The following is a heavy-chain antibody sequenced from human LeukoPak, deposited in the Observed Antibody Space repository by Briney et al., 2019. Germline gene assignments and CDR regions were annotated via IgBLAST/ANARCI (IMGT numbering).Heavy chain of an antibody. D-gene: IGHD3-16*01. CDR2: ISAYNGNT. Sequence: GASVKVSCKASGYTFTSYGIRWVRQAPGQGLEWMGWISAYNGNTNYAQKLQGRVTMTTDTSTSTAYMELRSLRSDDTAVYYCARDIPYVWGSYTQFDYWGQGTLVTVSS. CDR1: GYTFTSYG. CDR3: ARDIPYVWGSYTQFDY. V-gene: IGHV1-18*01. J-gene: IGHJ4*02.